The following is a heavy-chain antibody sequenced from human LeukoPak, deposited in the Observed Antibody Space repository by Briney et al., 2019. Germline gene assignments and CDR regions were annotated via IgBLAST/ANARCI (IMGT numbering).Heavy chain of an antibody. D-gene: IGHD4-17*01. V-gene: IGHV4-34*01. CDR2: IYYSGST. Sequence: SETLSLTCAVYGGSFSGYYWSWIRQPPGKGLEWIGSIYYSGSTYYNPSLKSRVTILIDTSKNQFSLKLSSVTAADTAVYYCARGKLRNNWFDPWGQGTLVTVSS. CDR1: GGSFSGYY. CDR3: ARGKLRNNWFDP. J-gene: IGHJ5*02.